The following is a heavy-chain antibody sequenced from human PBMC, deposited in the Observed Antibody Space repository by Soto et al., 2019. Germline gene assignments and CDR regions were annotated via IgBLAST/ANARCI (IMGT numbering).Heavy chain of an antibody. CDR2: ISSSSSYI. D-gene: IGHD6-6*01. CDR3: ARDVKRGIAACHDPSSYGMDV. V-gene: IGHV3-21*01. Sequence: EVQLVESGGGLVKPGGSLRLSCAASGFTFSSYSMNGVRQAPGKGLEWVSSISSSSSYIYYSDSVKGRFTISRDNAKNPPDLQVNRVMPEDTAVYSCARDVKRGIAACHDPSSYGMDVW. J-gene: IGHJ6*01. CDR1: GFTFSSYS.